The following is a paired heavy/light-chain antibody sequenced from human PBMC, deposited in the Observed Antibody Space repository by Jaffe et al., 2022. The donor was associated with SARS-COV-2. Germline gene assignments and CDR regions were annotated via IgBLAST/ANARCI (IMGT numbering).Light chain of an antibody. CDR1: QSVSSSY. CDR2: GAS. CDR3: QKYGSSPWT. V-gene: IGKV3-20*01. J-gene: IGKJ1*01. Sequence: EIVLTQSPGTLSLSPGERATLSCRASQSVSSSYLAWYQQKPGQAPRLLIYGASSRATGIPDRFSGSGSGTDFTLTISRLEPEDFAVYYCQKYGSSPWTFGQGTKVEIK.
Heavy chain of an antibody. V-gene: IGHV1-3*01. CDR1: GYIFTSYA. Sequence: QVQLVQSGAEVKKPGASVKVSCKASGYIFTSYAIHWVRQAPGQRLEWMGWINAGNGNTKFSQKFQGRVTITRDTSASTVYMELSSLGSEDTAVYYCARDRDYSLGLGALATWGQGTLVTVSS. CDR2: INAGNGNT. D-gene: IGHD1-26*01. J-gene: IGHJ5*02. CDR3: ARDRDYSLGLGALAT.